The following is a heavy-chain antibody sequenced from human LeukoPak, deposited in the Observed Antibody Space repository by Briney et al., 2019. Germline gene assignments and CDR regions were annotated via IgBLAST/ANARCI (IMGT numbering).Heavy chain of an antibody. V-gene: IGHV3-74*01. CDR3: VRREAGGSNSWFYFDY. J-gene: IGHJ4*02. D-gene: IGHD6-13*01. Sequence: GGSLRLSCAASGFSFSIYWMHWVRQAPGGGLVWVSLISSDGSKSGYADSVKSRFTISRDNAKNTVYLQMNSLSAEDTAMYYCVRREAGGSNSWFYFDYWGQGTLVSVSS. CDR2: ISSDGSKS. CDR1: GFSFSIYW.